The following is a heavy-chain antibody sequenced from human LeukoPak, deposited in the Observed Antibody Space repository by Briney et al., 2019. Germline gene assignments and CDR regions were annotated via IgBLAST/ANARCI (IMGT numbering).Heavy chain of an antibody. CDR2: INHSGST. CDR1: GGSFSGYY. Sequence: SETLSLTCAVYGGSFSGYYWSWIRQPPGKGLEWIGEINHSGSTNYNPSLKSRVTISVDTSKNQFSLKLSSVTAADTAVYYCARGHTQETYYDFWSGYSHFDYWGQGTLVTVSS. D-gene: IGHD3-3*01. V-gene: IGHV4-34*01. J-gene: IGHJ4*02. CDR3: ARGHTQETYYDFWSGYSHFDY.